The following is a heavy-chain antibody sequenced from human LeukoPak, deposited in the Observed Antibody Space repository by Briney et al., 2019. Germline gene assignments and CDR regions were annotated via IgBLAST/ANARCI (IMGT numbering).Heavy chain of an antibody. CDR1: GFTVSSNY. V-gene: IGHV3-53*01. CDR3: AKSMEDYDFWSGYS. Sequence: GGSLRLSCAASGFTVSSNYMSWVRQAPGKGLEWVSVIYSGGSTYYADSVKGRFTISRDNSKNTLYLQMNSLRAEDTAVYYCAKSMEDYDFWSGYSWGQGTLVTVSS. CDR2: IYSGGST. D-gene: IGHD3-3*01. J-gene: IGHJ5*02.